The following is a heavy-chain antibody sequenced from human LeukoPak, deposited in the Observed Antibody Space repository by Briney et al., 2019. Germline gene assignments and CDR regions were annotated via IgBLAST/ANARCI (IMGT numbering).Heavy chain of an antibody. CDR3: ARVKEVPDSPARSYWFDP. CDR1: GGSISSGTYD. Sequence: PSETLSLTCSVSGGSISSGTYDWGWIRQSPGKGLEWIGTIYSGGSTCYNPSLKSRVDISVDTSKNQFSLKLSSVTAADTAVYYCARVKEVPDSPARSYWFDPWGQGTLVTVSS. J-gene: IGHJ5*02. V-gene: IGHV4-39*07. CDR2: IYSGGST. D-gene: IGHD1-14*01.